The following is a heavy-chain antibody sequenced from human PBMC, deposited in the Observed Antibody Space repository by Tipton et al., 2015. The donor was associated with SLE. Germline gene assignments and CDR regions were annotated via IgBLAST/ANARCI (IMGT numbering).Heavy chain of an antibody. J-gene: IGHJ1*01. CDR3: ARDPTASDIVVVPAANGGYFQH. CDR1: GGSISSSSYY. D-gene: IGHD2-2*01. Sequence: TLSLTCTVSGGSISSSSYYWGWIRQPPGKGLEWIGSIYYSGSTYYNPSLKSRVTISVDTSKNQFSLKLSSVTAADTAVYYCARDPTASDIVVVPAANGGYFQHWGQGTLVTVSS. CDR2: IYYSGST. V-gene: IGHV4-39*07.